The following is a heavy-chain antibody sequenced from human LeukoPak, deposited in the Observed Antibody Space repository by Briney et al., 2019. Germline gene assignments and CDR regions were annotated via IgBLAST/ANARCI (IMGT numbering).Heavy chain of an antibody. CDR3: ASHFWSYYRIDY. D-gene: IGHD3-3*02. Sequence: GESPRLSCAASGFSFSTYTMNWARQAPGKGLEWVSSISGSGSYIYYSDSVKGRFTISRDNAKNSLSLQMNSLRAEDTAIYYCASHFWSYYRIDYWGQGILVTVSS. CDR1: GFSFSTYT. V-gene: IGHV3-21*01. J-gene: IGHJ4*02. CDR2: ISGSGSYI.